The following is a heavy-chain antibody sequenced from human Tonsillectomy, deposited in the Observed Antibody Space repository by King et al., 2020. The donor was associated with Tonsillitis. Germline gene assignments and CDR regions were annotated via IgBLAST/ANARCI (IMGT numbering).Heavy chain of an antibody. D-gene: IGHD3-10*01. CDR3: AKLRATVRGGIITGHYYYNGMDV. Sequence: VQLVESGGGVVQPGRSLRLSCKASGFTFSSYGMHWVRQAPGKGLEWVAVISYDGSDKYYADSVKGRFTISRDNSKNTLYLQMNSLRGEDTAVYYCAKLRATVRGGIITGHYYYNGMDVWGQGTTVTVSS. CDR2: ISYDGSDK. CDR1: GFTFSSYG. J-gene: IGHJ6*02. V-gene: IGHV3-30*18.